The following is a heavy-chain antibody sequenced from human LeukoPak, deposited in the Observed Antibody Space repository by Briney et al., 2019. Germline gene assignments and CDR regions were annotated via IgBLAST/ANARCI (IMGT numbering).Heavy chain of an antibody. CDR1: GFTFGSFA. CDR3: VKDGSWGDYQFYFYMDA. CDR2: ISGSGYYT. J-gene: IGHJ6*03. D-gene: IGHD2-2*01. V-gene: IGHV3-23*01. Sequence: GGSLRLSCEASGFTFGSFAMSWVRQAPGEGLEWLSGISGSGYYTYYAGSVKGRFTISRDNSKSTLYIEMSSLRVEDTAVYYCVKDGSWGDYQFYFYMDAWGKGTTVTVSS.